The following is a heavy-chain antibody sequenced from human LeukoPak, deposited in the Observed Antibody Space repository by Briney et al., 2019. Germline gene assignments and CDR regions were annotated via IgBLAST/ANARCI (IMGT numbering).Heavy chain of an antibody. D-gene: IGHD1-14*01. Sequence: GGSLRLSCAASGFTFTNYAMAWVRQAPGKGLEWVSAFGGGSAYYADSVQGRFTISRDNSKNTLYLEMNSLSPDDTAVYYCARGVEPLAANTLAYWGQGTLVTVSS. CDR2: FGGGSA. CDR1: GFTFTNYA. V-gene: IGHV3-23*01. CDR3: ARGVEPLAANTLAY. J-gene: IGHJ4*02.